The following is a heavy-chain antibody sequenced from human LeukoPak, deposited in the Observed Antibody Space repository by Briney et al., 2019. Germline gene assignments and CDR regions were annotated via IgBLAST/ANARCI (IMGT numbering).Heavy chain of an antibody. V-gene: IGHV3-21*01. Sequence: GGSLRLSCAASGFTFSSYSMNWVRQAPGKGLEWVSSISSSSSYIYYADSVKGRFTISRDNAKNSLYLQMNSLRAEDTAVYYCARGIVATLDYFVYWGQGTLVTVSS. CDR1: GFTFSSYS. CDR2: ISSSSSYI. D-gene: IGHD5-12*01. J-gene: IGHJ4*02. CDR3: ARGIVATLDYFVY.